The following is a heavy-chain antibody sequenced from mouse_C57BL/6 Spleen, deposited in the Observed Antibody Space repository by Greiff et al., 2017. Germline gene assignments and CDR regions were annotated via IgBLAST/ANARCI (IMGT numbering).Heavy chain of an antibody. Sequence: VKLMESGAELVRPGTSVKVSCKASGYAFTNYLIEWVKQRPGQGLEWIGVINPGSGGTNYNEKFKGKATLTADKSSSTAYMQLSSLTSEDSAVYFCARQLRLRGFAYWGQGTLVTVSA. CDR3: ARQLRLRGFAY. CDR2: INPGSGGT. D-gene: IGHD3-2*02. CDR1: GYAFTNYL. V-gene: IGHV1-54*01. J-gene: IGHJ3*01.